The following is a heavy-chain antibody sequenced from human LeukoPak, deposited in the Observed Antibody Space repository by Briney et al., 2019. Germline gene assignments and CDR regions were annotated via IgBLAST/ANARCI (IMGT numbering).Heavy chain of an antibody. CDR2: INTNTGNP. V-gene: IGHV7-4-1*02. Sequence: ASVKVSCKASGYSFVFFGVSWVRQAPGQGLEWMGWINTNTGNPTYAQGFTGRFVFSLDTSVSTAYLQISSLKAEDTAVYYCARGFPTNDYWGQGTLVTVSS. D-gene: IGHD2-21*01. CDR1: GYSFVFFG. J-gene: IGHJ4*02. CDR3: ARGFPTNDY.